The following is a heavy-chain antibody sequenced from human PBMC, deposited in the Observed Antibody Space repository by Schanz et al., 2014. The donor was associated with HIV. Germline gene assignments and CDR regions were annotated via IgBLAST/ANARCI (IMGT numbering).Heavy chain of an antibody. Sequence: EVQLLESGGGLVQPGGSLRLSCAASGFNFNNYAMTWVRQAPGKGLEWVSAISGGGAGTYYADSVKGRLTISRDNSKNTLYLQMNSLRAEDTAVYYCAREREESIAYYYYGMDVWGQGTAVTVSS. CDR1: GFNFNNYA. CDR2: ISGGGAGT. J-gene: IGHJ6*02. CDR3: AREREESIAYYYYGMDV. V-gene: IGHV3-23*01. D-gene: IGHD1-26*01.